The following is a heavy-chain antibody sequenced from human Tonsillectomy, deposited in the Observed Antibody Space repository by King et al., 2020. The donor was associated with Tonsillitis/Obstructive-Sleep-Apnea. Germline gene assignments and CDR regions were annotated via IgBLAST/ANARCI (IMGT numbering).Heavy chain of an antibody. CDR1: GFTFSSYW. D-gene: IGHD3-22*01. V-gene: IGHV3-7*01. CDR2: IKQDGTEK. J-gene: IGHJ4*02. CDR3: ARGPSDSSGYYYHN. Sequence: VQLVESGGGLVQPGGSLRVSCAASGFTFSSYWMSWVRQAPGKGLEWVANIKQDGTEKYYVDSVKGRLTISRDNAKNSLYLQMNSLRVEDTAVYYCARGPSDSSGYYYHNWGRGALVTVSS.